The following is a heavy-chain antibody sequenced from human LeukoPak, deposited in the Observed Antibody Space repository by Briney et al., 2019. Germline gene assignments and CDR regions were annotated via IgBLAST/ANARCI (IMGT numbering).Heavy chain of an antibody. CDR3: ARLNLITEVGY. CDR1: GFTFSSYE. CDR2: ISTSGTTI. V-gene: IGHV3-48*03. D-gene: IGHD1-14*01. J-gene: IGHJ4*02. Sequence: GGSLRLSCAASGFTFSSYEMNWVRQAPGKGLECVSYISTSGTTIYYADSVKGRFTISRDNAKNSLYLQMNSLRAEDTAVYYCARLNLITEVGYWGQGTLVTVSS.